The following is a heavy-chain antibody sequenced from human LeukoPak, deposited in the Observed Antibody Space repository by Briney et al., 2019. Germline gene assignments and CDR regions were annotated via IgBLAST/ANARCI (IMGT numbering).Heavy chain of an antibody. CDR3: ARDGFPLRFLEWSRVFDI. CDR1: GGSISSSSYY. J-gene: IGHJ3*02. D-gene: IGHD3-3*01. V-gene: IGHV4-39*07. Sequence: SSETLSLTCTVSGGSISSSSYYWGWIRQPPGKGLEWIGSIYYSGSTYYNPSLKSRVTMSVDTSKNQFSLNLSSVTAADTAVYYCARDGFPLRFLEWSRVFDIWGQGTMVTVSS. CDR2: IYYSGST.